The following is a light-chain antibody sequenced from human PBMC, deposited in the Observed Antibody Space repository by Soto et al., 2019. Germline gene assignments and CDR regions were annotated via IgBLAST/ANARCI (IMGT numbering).Light chain of an antibody. CDR3: SSFTSNRIDV. Sequence: QSALTQPTSVSGSPGQSITISCTGNHNDIGTYDYVSWYQQHPGRAPRLLIHGVTTRPSGISGRFSASKSGLTASLTISGLQPEDEADYYCSSFTSNRIDVFGPGTRSPS. CDR1: HNDIGTYDY. CDR2: GVT. J-gene: IGLJ1*01. V-gene: IGLV2-14*03.